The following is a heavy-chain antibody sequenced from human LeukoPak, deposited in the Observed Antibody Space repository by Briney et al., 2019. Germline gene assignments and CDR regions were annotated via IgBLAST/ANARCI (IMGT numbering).Heavy chain of an antibody. CDR1: GYTFTGYY. CDR3: ARDSPYYYDSSANRFDP. Sequence: ASVKVSCKASGYTFTGYYMHWVRQAPGQGLEWMGIINPSGGSTSYAQKFQGRVTMTRDTSTSTVYMELSSLRSEDTAVYYCARDSPYYYDSSANRFDPWGQGTLVTVSS. D-gene: IGHD3-22*01. J-gene: IGHJ5*02. V-gene: IGHV1-46*01. CDR2: INPSGGST.